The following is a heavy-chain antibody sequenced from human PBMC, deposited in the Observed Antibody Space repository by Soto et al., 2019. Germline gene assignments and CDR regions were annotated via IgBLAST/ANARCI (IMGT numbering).Heavy chain of an antibody. J-gene: IGHJ4*02. CDR1: GYTFSTYE. D-gene: IGHD3-3*01. V-gene: IGHV1-8*01. CDR3: ARGPRESGEWLLFDY. CDR2: MNPDNGNT. Sequence: GASVKGSWKASGYTFSTYEINWVRRAAGQGLEWMGRMNPDNGNTGYAQKFQDRVTMTRNTSISTAYMELSSLRSDDTAVYYCARGPRESGEWLLFDYWGQGALVTVSS.